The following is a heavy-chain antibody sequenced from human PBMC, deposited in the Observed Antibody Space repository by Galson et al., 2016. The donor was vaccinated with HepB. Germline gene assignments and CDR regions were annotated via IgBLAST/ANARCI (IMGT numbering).Heavy chain of an antibody. CDR2: LSDGGEYS. V-gene: IGHV3-23*01. CDR3: AKHLGVVVMYYFDS. D-gene: IGHD3-3*01. Sequence: SLRLSCAASGFTFSSSAMSWVRQAPGKGLEWVSSLSDGGEYSYYADSVKGRFAISRDNSKNTLYLQMNSLRAEDTAIYYCAKHLGVVVMYYFDSWGQGTLVTVSS. CDR1: GFTFSSSA. J-gene: IGHJ4*02.